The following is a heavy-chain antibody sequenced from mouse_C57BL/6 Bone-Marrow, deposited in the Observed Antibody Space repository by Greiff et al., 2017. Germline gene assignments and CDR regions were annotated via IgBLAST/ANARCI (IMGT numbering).Heavy chain of an antibody. Sequence: QVQLQQSGPELVKPGASVKLSCKASGYTFTSYDINWVQQRPGQGLEWIGWIYPRDGSTKYNEKFKGQATLTVDTSSSTAYMELHSLTSEDSAVYFCARDYGSSYWYLDVWGTGTTVTVSS. V-gene: IGHV1-85*01. CDR1: GYTFTSYD. CDR2: IYPRDGST. J-gene: IGHJ1*03. CDR3: ARDYGSSYWYLDV. D-gene: IGHD1-1*01.